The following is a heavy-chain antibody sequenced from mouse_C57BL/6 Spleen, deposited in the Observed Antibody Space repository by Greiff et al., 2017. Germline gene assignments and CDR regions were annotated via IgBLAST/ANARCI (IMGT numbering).Heavy chain of an antibody. Sequence: QVQLQQPGAELVRPGSSVKLSCKASGYTFTSYWMHWVKQRPIQGLEWIGNIDPSDSETHYNQKFKDKATLTVDKSSSTAYMQLSSLTSEVSAVYYWASLYDGYYVGYFDYWGQGTTLTVSS. D-gene: IGHD2-3*01. CDR1: GYTFTSYW. CDR2: IDPSDSET. J-gene: IGHJ2*01. CDR3: ASLYDGYYVGYFDY. V-gene: IGHV1-52*01.